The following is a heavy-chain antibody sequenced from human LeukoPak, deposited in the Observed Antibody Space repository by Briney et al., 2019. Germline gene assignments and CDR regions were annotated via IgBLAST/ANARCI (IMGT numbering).Heavy chain of an antibody. Sequence: GGSLRLSCAASGFTFDDYVMSWVREAPGKGLEWVSGINWNGGSTGYGDSVKGRFTISRDNAKNSLYLQMNSLRAEDTALYYCARVVIDAFDIWGQGTKFTVPS. D-gene: IGHD3-22*01. CDR3: ARVVIDAFDI. CDR1: GFTFDDYV. CDR2: INWNGGST. J-gene: IGHJ3*02. V-gene: IGHV3-20*04.